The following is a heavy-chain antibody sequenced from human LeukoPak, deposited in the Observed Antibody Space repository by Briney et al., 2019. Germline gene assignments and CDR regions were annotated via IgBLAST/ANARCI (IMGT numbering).Heavy chain of an antibody. D-gene: IGHD6-6*01. CDR2: IYSGGST. CDR1: GFTFSSYA. CDR3: ARSSSSSYY. J-gene: IGHJ4*02. Sequence: GGSLRLSCAASGFTFSSYAMSWVRQAPGKGLEWVSVIYSGGSTYYADSVKGRFTISRDNSKNTLYLQMNSLRAEDTAVYYCARSSSSSYYWGQGTLVTVSS. V-gene: IGHV3-53*01.